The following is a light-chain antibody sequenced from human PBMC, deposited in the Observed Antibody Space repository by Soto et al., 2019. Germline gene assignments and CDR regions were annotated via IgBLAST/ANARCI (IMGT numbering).Light chain of an antibody. Sequence: QSALTQPASVSGSPGQSITISCTGTSSDVGYNYVSWYQQHPGKAPKLMIYDVSNRPSGVSNRFSGSKSGNTASLTISGLQAEDEADYYCSSYTTSSSYVFGTGNKLTVL. CDR1: SSDVGYNY. J-gene: IGLJ1*01. V-gene: IGLV2-14*01. CDR3: SSYTTSSSYV. CDR2: DVS.